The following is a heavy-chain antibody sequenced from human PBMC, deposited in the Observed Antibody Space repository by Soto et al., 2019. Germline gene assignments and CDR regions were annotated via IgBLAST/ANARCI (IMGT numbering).Heavy chain of an antibody. CDR1: GGSISSSNYY. CDR3: ARGLPHYYSSTETDY. Sequence: SETLSLTCTVSGGSISSSNYYWGWIRQPPGMGLEWIGSIFYSGSTYYNPSLKSRVTISVDTSKNQFSLKLSSVTAADTAVYYCARGLPHYYSSTETDYWGQGTLVTVSS. J-gene: IGHJ4*02. CDR2: IFYSGST. D-gene: IGHD6-13*01. V-gene: IGHV4-39*07.